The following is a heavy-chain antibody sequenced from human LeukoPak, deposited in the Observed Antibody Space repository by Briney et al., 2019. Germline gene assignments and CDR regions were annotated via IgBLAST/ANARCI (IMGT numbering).Heavy chain of an antibody. V-gene: IGHV4-39*02. CDR1: GGSISSSSYY. CDR3: ARDDYGDYYGSGAFDI. D-gene: IGHD4-17*01. CDR2: IYYSGST. J-gene: IGHJ3*02. Sequence: SETLSLTCTVSGGSISSSSYYWGWIRQPPGTGLEWIGSIYYSGSTYYNPSLKSRVTISVDTSKNQFSLKLSSVTAADTAVYYCARDDYGDYYGSGAFDIWGQGTMVTVSS.